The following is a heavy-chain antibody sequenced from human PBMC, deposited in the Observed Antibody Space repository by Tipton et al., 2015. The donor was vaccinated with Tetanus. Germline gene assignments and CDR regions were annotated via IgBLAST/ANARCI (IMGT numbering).Heavy chain of an antibody. Sequence: QLVQSGSEMKEPGASVKVSCKASGYNFVNFGITWVRQAPGQGLEWVGWISAYNGKTKYAQKFQGRVQLSADPYSNTAYLEVRSLTSDDTAVYFRARDAGPDYIWGNYRFPFDYWGQGTLVTVSS. D-gene: IGHD3-16*02. CDR2: ISAYNGKT. CDR1: GYNFVNFG. J-gene: IGHJ4*02. V-gene: IGHV1-18*01. CDR3: ARDAGPDYIWGNYRFPFDY.